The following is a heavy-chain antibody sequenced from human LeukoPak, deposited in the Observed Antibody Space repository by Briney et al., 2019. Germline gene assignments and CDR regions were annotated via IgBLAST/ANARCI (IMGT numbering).Heavy chain of an antibody. CDR1: GFSLSTRGVG. V-gene: IGHV2-5*02. D-gene: IGHD3-16*01. J-gene: IGHJ4*02. CDR2: IYWDDDK. CDR3: AISRRGKIFDY. Sequence: SGPTLVKPTQTLTLSCTFSGFSLSTRGVGVGWIRQPPGKALEWLALIYWDDDKRYSPSLKSRLIITKDTSKNQVVLTMTNMDPVDTATYYCAISRRGKIFDYWGQGTLVTVSS.